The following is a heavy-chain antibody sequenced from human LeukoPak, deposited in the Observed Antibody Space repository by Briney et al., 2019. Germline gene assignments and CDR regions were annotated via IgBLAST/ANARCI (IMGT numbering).Heavy chain of an antibody. V-gene: IGHV3-23*01. CDR1: GFTFSSYA. J-gene: IGHJ2*01. D-gene: IGHD3-3*01. Sequence: QAGGSLRLSCAASGFTFSSYAMNWVRQAPGKGLEGVSSISGGSNNINYAGSVKGRFTTSRDNSQNTLYLQMNSLRADDTVVYYCAKDQGTAIFGMIIPDWYFDLWGRGTLVTVSS. CDR2: ISGGSNNI. CDR3: AKDQGTAIFGMIIPDWYFDL.